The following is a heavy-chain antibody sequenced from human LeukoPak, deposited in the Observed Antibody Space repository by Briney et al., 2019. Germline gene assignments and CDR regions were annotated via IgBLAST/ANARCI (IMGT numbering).Heavy chain of an antibody. CDR1: GFTFSSYS. Sequence: GGSLRLSCAASGFTFSSYSMNWARQAPGKGLEWVSYISYSSTTIYYADSVKGRFTISRDNAKNSLYLQMNSLRAEDTAVYYCAALDVLGAGAAFDIWGQGTMVTVSS. J-gene: IGHJ3*02. D-gene: IGHD3-3*02. V-gene: IGHV3-48*01. CDR3: AALDVLGAGAAFDI. CDR2: ISYSSTTI.